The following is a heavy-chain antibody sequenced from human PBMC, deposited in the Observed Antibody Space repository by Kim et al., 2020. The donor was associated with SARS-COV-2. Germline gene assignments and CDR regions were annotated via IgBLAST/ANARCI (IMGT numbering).Heavy chain of an antibody. CDR2: ISYDEINK. CDR3: ARSMGGSYYHGMDV. D-gene: IGHD1-26*01. CDR1: GFTFSSYA. V-gene: IGHV3-30*04. J-gene: IGHJ6*02. Sequence: GGSLRLSCATSGFTFSSYAMHWVRQAPGKWLELVAVISYDEINKYYPDSVKGRFTISRDNSRNTLYLQMNSLRAEDTALYYCARSMGGSYYHGMDVWGQGTTVTVSS.